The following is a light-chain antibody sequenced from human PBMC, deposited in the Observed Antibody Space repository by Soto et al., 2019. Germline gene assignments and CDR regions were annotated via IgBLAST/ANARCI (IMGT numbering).Light chain of an antibody. CDR3: SSDTNRNLYV. V-gene: IGLV2-14*01. CDR1: SRDGHASTY. CDR2: EVS. Sequence: SSLTRPGPVRGSPRQSITIPCTGTSRDGHASTYVSWYQQHPGKAPKVVLYEVSTRPSGVSDRFSGSKSGNTASLPISGLQAEDEADYYCSSDTNRNLYVFGTGTKVTVL. J-gene: IGLJ1*01.